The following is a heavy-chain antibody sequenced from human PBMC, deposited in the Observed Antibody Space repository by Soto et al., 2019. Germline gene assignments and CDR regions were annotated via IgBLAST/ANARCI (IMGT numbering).Heavy chain of an antibody. CDR2: IYYSGST. CDR3: ARQVTGTLDYYYYYYMDV. Sequence: ASETLSLTCTVSGGSISSYYWSWIRQPPGKGLEWIGYIYYSGSTNYNPSLKSRVTISVDTPKNQFSLKLSSVTAADTAVYYCARQVTGTLDYYYYYYMDVWGKGTTVTVSS. CDR1: GGSISSYY. J-gene: IGHJ6*03. V-gene: IGHV4-59*08. D-gene: IGHD1-20*01.